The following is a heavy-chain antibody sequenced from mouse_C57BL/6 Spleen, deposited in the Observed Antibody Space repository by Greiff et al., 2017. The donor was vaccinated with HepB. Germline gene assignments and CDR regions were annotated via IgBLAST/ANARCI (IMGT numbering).Heavy chain of an antibody. CDR1: GFTFSDYG. J-gene: IGHJ4*01. CDR2: IRSGSSTI. CDR3: AREGYAMDY. V-gene: IGHV5-17*01. Sequence: DVKLQESGGGLVKPGGSLKLSCAASGFTFSDYGMHWVRQAPEKGLEWVAYIRSGSSTIYYADTVKGRFTISRDNAKNTLFLQMTSLRSEDTAMYYCAREGYAMDYWGQGTSVTVSS.